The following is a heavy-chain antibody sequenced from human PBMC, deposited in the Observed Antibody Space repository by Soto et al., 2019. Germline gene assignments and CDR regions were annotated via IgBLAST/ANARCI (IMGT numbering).Heavy chain of an antibody. Sequence: QVQLVQSGAEVKKPGASVKVSCKASGYTFTAYYMHWVRQAPGQGLEWMGWINPHNGDTNYAQKFQGRVTITRDTSINTVYMELRSLRSDDTAMFYCARDRPFDYWGQGTLVTVSA. CDR2: INPHNGDT. V-gene: IGHV1-2*02. CDR1: GYTFTAYY. J-gene: IGHJ4*02. CDR3: ARDRPFDY.